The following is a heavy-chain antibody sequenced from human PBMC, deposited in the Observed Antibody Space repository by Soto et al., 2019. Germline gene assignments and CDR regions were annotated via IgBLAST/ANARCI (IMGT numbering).Heavy chain of an antibody. D-gene: IGHD5-12*01. CDR3: AKGSIEYSASVDN. CDR1: GFSFSSYA. J-gene: IGHJ4*02. V-gene: IGHV3-23*01. Sequence: EVQLLESGGGLVQPGGSLRLSCAASGFSFSSYAMVWVRQAPGKGLEWVSVISARGGSSYFADSVQGRCTTSRDNSKNVLSLEMSSLRAEDTATYFRAKGSIEYSASVDNWGQGTLVLVSS. CDR2: ISARGGSS.